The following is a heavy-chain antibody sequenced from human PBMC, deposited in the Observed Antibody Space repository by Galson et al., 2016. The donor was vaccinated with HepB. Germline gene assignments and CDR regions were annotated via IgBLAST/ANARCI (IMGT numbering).Heavy chain of an antibody. J-gene: IGHJ6*03. CDR3: AKGTDNWNQYYMDV. CDR2: ISGSGDNT. Sequence: SLRLSCAASGFTFSNYAMSWVRQAPGKGLEWVSAISGSGDNTYYAESVKGRFTISRDNSKNTLYLQMNSLRAEDTAVYNCAKGTDNWNQYYMDVWGKGTTVSVSS. CDR1: GFTFSNYA. V-gene: IGHV3-23*01. D-gene: IGHD1-20*01.